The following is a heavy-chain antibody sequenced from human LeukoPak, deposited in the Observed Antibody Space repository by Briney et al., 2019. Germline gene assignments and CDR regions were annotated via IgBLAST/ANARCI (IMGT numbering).Heavy chain of an antibody. V-gene: IGHV3-11*01. D-gene: IGHD3-3*01. CDR2: ISSSGSTI. Sequence: GGSLRLSCAASGFTFSDYYMSWIRQTPGKGLEWISYISSSGSTISYADSVKGRFIISRDNAKNSLYLQMSSLRAEDTAVYYCARVNPTLSGYYPGWGQGTLVTVSS. CDR1: GFTFSDYY. CDR3: ARVNPTLSGYYPG. J-gene: IGHJ4*02.